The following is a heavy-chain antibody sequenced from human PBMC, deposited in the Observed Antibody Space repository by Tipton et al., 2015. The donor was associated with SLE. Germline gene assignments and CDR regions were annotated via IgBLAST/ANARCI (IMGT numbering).Heavy chain of an antibody. CDR2: IFQSGNA. CDR3: ARGEADVFDI. J-gene: IGHJ3*02. CDR1: GGSISSGDYS. Sequence: TPSLTCDVSGGSISSGDYSWSWIRQPPGKGLEWIGYIFQSGNAYYNPSLKSRVTISVDMSRNQISLRLNSVTAADTALYYCARGEADVFDIWGQGTVVSVSS. V-gene: IGHV4-30-2*01.